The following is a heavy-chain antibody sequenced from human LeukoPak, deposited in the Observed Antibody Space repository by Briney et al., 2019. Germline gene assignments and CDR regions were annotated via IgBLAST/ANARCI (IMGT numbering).Heavy chain of an antibody. CDR2: IYPGDSHT. J-gene: IGHJ4*02. CDR1: GYSFSNYW. D-gene: IGHD3-22*01. Sequence: GESLKISCKGSGYSFSNYWIGWVRQMPGKGLEWMGIIYPGDSHTIYSPSFQGQVTISADKSISTANLQWSSLKASDTAMYYCARQDSSGYYSPFDYWGQGTLVTVSS. CDR3: ARQDSSGYYSPFDY. V-gene: IGHV5-51*01.